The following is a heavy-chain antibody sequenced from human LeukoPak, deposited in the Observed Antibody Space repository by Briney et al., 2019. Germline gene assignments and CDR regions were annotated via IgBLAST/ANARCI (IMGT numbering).Heavy chain of an antibody. Sequence: TSETLSLTCTVSGGSISSYYWSWIRQPPGKGLEWIGYIYYSGSTNYNPSLKSRVTISVDTSKNQFSLKLSSVTAADTAVYYCARGIRDHYYYYYMDVWGKGTTATVSS. J-gene: IGHJ6*03. CDR3: ARGIRDHYYYYYMDV. D-gene: IGHD2-21*01. CDR2: IYYSGST. CDR1: GGSISSYY. V-gene: IGHV4-59*01.